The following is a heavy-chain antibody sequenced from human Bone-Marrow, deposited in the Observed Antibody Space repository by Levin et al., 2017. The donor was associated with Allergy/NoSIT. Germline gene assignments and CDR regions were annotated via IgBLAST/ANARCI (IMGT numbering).Heavy chain of an antibody. Sequence: GASVKVSCKASGGTFSSYAISWVRQAPGQGLEWMGGIIPIFGTANYAQKFQGRVTITADESTSTAYMELSSLRSEDTAVYYCARSRAARVAHEPRYFDYWGQGTLVTVSS. CDR1: GGTFSSYA. V-gene: IGHV1-69*13. J-gene: IGHJ4*02. CDR2: IIPIFGTA. CDR3: ARSRAARVAHEPRYFDY. D-gene: IGHD6-6*01.